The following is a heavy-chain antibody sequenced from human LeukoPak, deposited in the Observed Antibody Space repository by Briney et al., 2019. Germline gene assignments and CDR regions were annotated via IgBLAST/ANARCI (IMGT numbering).Heavy chain of an antibody. V-gene: IGHV1-2*06. CDR3: ARVDIGPRGGF. CDR2: INPNSGGT. CDR1: GGTFSSYA. Sequence: ASVKVSCKASGGTFSSYAISWVRQAPGQGLEWMGRINPNSGGTNYAQKFQGRVTMTRDTSISTAYMELSRLRSDDTAVYYCARVDIGPRGGFWGQGTLVTVSS. D-gene: IGHD5-12*01. J-gene: IGHJ4*02.